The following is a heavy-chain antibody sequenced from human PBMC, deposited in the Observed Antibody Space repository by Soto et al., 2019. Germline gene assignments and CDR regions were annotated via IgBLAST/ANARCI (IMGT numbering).Heavy chain of an antibody. CDR2: ISAYNGNT. D-gene: IGHD6-13*01. CDR1: GYTFTSYG. Sequence: ASVKVSCKASGYTFTSYGISWVRQAPGQGLEWMGWISAYNGNTNYAQKLQGRVTMTADTSTSTAYMELRSLRSDDTAVYYCARELRGPGDFIAAVYYYYGMDVWGQGTTVTVS. V-gene: IGHV1-18*04. J-gene: IGHJ6*02. CDR3: ARELRGPGDFIAAVYYYYGMDV.